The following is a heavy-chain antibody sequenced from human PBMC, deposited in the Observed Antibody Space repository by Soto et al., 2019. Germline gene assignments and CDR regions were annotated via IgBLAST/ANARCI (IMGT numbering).Heavy chain of an antibody. Sequence: QVQLVESGGGVVQPGRSLRLSCAASGFTFSSYAMHWVRQAPGKGLEWVAVISYDGSNKYYADSVKGRFTISRDNSKNTLYLQMNSLRAEDTAVYYCARQSGSGSHVGAFDIWGQGTMVTVSS. D-gene: IGHD1-26*01. CDR1: GFTFSSYA. J-gene: IGHJ3*02. CDR3: ARQSGSGSHVGAFDI. CDR2: ISYDGSNK. V-gene: IGHV3-30-3*01.